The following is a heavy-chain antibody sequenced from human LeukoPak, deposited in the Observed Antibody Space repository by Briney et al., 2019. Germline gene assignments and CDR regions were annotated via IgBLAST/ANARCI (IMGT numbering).Heavy chain of an antibody. CDR3: ARPYYYDSSGYYSFFDY. V-gene: IGHV5-51*01. D-gene: IGHD3-22*01. Sequence: GESLKISCKGSGYSFTSYWIGWVRQMPGKGLXWXGIIYPGDSDTRYSPSFQGQVTISADKSISTAYLQWSSLKASDTAMYYCARPYYYDSSGYYSFFDYWGQGTLVTVSS. CDR2: IYPGDSDT. J-gene: IGHJ4*02. CDR1: GYSFTSYW.